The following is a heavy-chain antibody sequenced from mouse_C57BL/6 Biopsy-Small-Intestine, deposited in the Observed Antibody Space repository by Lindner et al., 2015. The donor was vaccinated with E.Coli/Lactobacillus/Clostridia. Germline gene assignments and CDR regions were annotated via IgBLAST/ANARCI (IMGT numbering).Heavy chain of an antibody. V-gene: IGHV1-18*01. D-gene: IGHD1-1*02. CDR2: INPNNGGT. CDR3: ARVGGGDYWYLDV. J-gene: IGHJ1*03. CDR1: GYTFTDYN. Sequence: VQLQESGPELVKPGASVKIPCKASGYTFTDYNMDWVKQSHGKSLEWIGDINPNNGGTIYNQKFKGKATLTVDTSSSTAYMELRSLTSEDTAVYHCARVGGGDYWYLDVWGTGTTVTVSS.